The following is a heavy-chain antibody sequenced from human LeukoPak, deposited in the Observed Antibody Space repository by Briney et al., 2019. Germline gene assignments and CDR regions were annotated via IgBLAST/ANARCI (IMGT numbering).Heavy chain of an antibody. D-gene: IGHD1-26*01. CDR2: IYYSGST. CDR1: GGSISSYY. Sequence: SSETLSLTCTVSGGSISSYYWSWIRQPPGKGLEWIGYIYYSGSTNYNPSLKSRVTISVDTSKNQFSLKLSPVTAADTAVYYCARDRSGIPEDYWGQGTLVTVSS. V-gene: IGHV4-59*12. J-gene: IGHJ4*02. CDR3: ARDRSGIPEDY.